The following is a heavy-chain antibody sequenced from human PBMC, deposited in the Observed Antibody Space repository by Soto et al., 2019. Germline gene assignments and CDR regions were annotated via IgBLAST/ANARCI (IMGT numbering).Heavy chain of an antibody. V-gene: IGHV4-59*10. CDR2: IFANGHT. CDR3: VASLAASGLNWLDP. CDR1: GGSVNGYY. Sequence: SETLSLTCAVYGGSVNGYYWNWIRQPPGKGLEWIGLIFANGHTDYNPSLKSRVTMSVDASKNQFSLRLTSMTAADTAVYYCVASLAASGLNWLDPWGRGTLVTVSS. J-gene: IGHJ5*02. D-gene: IGHD6-13*01.